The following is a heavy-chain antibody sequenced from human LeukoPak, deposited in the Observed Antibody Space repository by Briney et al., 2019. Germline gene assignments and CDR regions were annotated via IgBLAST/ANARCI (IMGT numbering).Heavy chain of an antibody. V-gene: IGHV6-1*01. CDR2: TYYRSKWYN. J-gene: IGHJ4*02. D-gene: IGHD4-17*01. Sequence: SQTLSLTCAITGDSVSTNSAAWNWIRQSPSRGLEWLGRTYYRSKWYNDYAVSVKSRITINPGTSKNQFSLQLNSVTPEDTAVYYCARGTNDYGPKLYFDYWGQGTLVTVSS. CDR1: GDSVSTNSAA. CDR3: ARGTNDYGPKLYFDY.